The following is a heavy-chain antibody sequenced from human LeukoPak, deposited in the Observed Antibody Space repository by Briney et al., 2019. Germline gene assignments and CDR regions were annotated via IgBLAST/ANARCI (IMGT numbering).Heavy chain of an antibody. V-gene: IGHV3-66*02. CDR2: IYSGCST. CDR1: GFTVSSNY. Sequence: GGSLRLSCAASGFTVSSNYMSWVRQAPVKGLEWVSVIYSGCSTYYADSVKGRFTISRDNSKNTLYLQMNSLRAEDTAVYYCASRSPVVVTANYYYYYGMDVWGQGTTVTVSS. J-gene: IGHJ6*02. CDR3: ASRSPVVVTANYYYYYGMDV. D-gene: IGHD2-21*02.